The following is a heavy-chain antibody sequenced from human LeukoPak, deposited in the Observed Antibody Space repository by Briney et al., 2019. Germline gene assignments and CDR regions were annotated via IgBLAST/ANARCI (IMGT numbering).Heavy chain of an antibody. CDR1: GGSFSGYY. D-gene: IGHD3-22*01. CDR3: ARLSYYYDSSGHYYFSFDY. Sequence: SETLSLTCAVYGGSFSGYYWSWNRQPPGKGLEWIGEINHSGSTNYNPSLKSRVTISVDTSKNQFSLKLSSVTAADTAVYYCARLSYYYDSSGHYYFSFDYWGPGTLVTVSS. CDR2: INHSGST. J-gene: IGHJ4*02. V-gene: IGHV4-34*01.